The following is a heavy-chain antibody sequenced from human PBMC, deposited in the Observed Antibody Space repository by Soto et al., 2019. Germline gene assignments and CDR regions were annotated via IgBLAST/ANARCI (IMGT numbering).Heavy chain of an antibody. J-gene: IGHJ2*01. V-gene: IGHV5-51*01. Sequence: EVQLEQSGAEVKKPGESLKISCEASGYRFSNFWIAWVRQMPGKGLEWMGSIYPGDSDTRFSPSFQGQVTISVDKSINTAYLQWSSLKASDAAFYYCAIGSGLKTLTRWYFDLWGRGTRVSVSS. CDR1: GYRFSNFW. CDR2: IYPGDSDT. D-gene: IGHD2-21*01. CDR3: AIGSGLKTLTRWYFDL.